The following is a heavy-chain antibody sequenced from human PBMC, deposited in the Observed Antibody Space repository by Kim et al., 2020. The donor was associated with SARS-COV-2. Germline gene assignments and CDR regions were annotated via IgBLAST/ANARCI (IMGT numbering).Heavy chain of an antibody. CDR1: GDSITSGGYY. D-gene: IGHD7-27*01. V-gene: IGHV4-31*01. CDR2: IYYGGNT. Sequence: SETLSLTCTVSGDSITSGGYYWNWIRQQPGKGLEWIGSIYYGGNTHYIPSLKSLLTISVDTSKNHFSLNLNSATAADTAVYYCARDDSLGGFDYWGQGILVTVSA. CDR3: ARDDSLGGFDY. J-gene: IGHJ4*02.